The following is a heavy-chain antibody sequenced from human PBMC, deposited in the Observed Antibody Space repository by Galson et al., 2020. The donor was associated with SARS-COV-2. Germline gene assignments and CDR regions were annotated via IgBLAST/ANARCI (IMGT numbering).Heavy chain of an antibody. CDR3: ARRTTYDIVTGYSVGPHQPIDY. CDR2: IYPGDSDT. J-gene: IGHJ4*02. V-gene: IGHV5-51*01. D-gene: IGHD3-9*01. CDR1: GYSFTSYW. Sequence: GESLKISCKGSGYSFTSYWIGWVRQMPGKGLEWMGIIYPGDSDTRYSTSFQGQVTISADKSISTAYLQWRSLKAPDTAMYYCARRTTYDIVTGYSVGPHQPIDYWGQGTLVTVAS.